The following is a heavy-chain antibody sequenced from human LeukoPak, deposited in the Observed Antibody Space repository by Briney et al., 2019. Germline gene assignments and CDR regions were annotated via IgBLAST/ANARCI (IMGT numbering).Heavy chain of an antibody. V-gene: IGHV3-64*01. D-gene: IGHD6-6*01. J-gene: IGHJ3*02. CDR2: ISSNGGST. CDR1: GFTFSSYA. Sequence: GGSLRLSCAASGFTFSSYAMHWVRQAPGKGLEYVSAISSNGGSTYYANSVKGRFTISGDNSKNTLYLQMGSLRAEDMAVYYCARAYSSSSTDAFDIWGQGTMVTVSS. CDR3: ARAYSSSSTDAFDI.